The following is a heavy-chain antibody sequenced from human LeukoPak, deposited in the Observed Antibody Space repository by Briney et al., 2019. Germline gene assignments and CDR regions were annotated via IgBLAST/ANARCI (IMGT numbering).Heavy chain of an antibody. D-gene: IGHD3-9*01. J-gene: IGHJ4*02. CDR1: GFTFSSYC. CDR2: IKQDGSEK. CDR3: ARDLRYFDYLDY. V-gene: IGHV3-7*03. Sequence: PGGSLRLSCAASGFTFSSYCMSWVRQAPGKGLEWVANIKQDGSEKYYVDSVKGRFTISRDNAKNSLYLQMNSLRAEDTAVYYCARDLRYFDYLDYWGQGTLVTVSS.